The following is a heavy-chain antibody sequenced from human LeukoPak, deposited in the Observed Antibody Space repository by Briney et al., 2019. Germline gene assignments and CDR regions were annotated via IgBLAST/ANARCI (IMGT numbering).Heavy chain of an antibody. D-gene: IGHD3-9*01. CDR1: VFTLSSYA. V-gene: IGHV3-23*01. Sequence: KPGGSLRLSCAASVFTLSSYAMSWVRRAPGKGLEWVSAISGSGGSTYYADCVKGRFPLSRDNHKNTLYLHMKSVRSEDATVYDCAKDQNVLRYFDWLLYRDGGGADAFDVWSQRTIVTASS. CDR2: ISGSGGST. J-gene: IGHJ3*01. CDR3: AKDQNVLRYFDWLLYRDGGGADAFDV.